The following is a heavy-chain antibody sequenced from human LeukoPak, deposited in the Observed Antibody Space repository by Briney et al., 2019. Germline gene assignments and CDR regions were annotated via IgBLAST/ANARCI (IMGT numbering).Heavy chain of an antibody. CDR3: AKRPISGDDKSFDY. J-gene: IGHJ4*02. CDR2: IRESSGDT. D-gene: IGHD2-21*01. CDR1: GFSFFSYA. Sequence: GSLRLSCAASGFSFFSYAMSWVRQAPGKGLEWVSTIRESSGDTYYEDSVKGRFTIYRDISKNTVYLQMNSLRVEDTAVYFCAKRPISGDDKSFDYWGQGLLVTVSS. V-gene: IGHV3-23*01.